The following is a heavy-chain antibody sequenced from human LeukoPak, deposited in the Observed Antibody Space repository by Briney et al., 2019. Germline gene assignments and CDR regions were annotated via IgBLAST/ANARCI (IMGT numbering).Heavy chain of an antibody. D-gene: IGHD2-21*01. V-gene: IGHV1-3*01. Sequence: ASVKVSCKASGYTFTTYAIHWVRQALGQSLEWMGWINAGNGDTAYSQKFQGRVTITRDTSASTAYMQLSGLRSEDTAVYYCVRNVVRTGYYDNWGQGTLVTVSS. CDR2: INAGNGDT. CDR1: GYTFTTYA. J-gene: IGHJ4*02. CDR3: VRNVVRTGYYDN.